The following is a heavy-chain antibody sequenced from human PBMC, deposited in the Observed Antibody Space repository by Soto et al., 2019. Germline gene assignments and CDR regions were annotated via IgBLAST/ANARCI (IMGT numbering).Heavy chain of an antibody. V-gene: IGHV3-23*01. D-gene: IGHD5-18*01. CDR1: GFTFSSYA. CDR2: ISGSGGST. CDR3: AKAFGYGTVRSWFDP. Sequence: EGQLLESGGDLVQPGGSLRLSCAAYGFTFSSYAMSWVRQAPGKGLEWVSAISGSGGSTYYADSVKGRFTISRDNSKNTLYIQMNSLRAEDTAVYYCAKAFGYGTVRSWFDPCGQGTLVTGSS. J-gene: IGHJ5*02.